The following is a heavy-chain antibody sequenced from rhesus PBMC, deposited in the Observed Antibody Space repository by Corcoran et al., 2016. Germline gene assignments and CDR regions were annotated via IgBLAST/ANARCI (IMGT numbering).Heavy chain of an antibody. CDR1: GYSISSNY. D-gene: IGHD5-24*01. J-gene: IGHJ4*01. Sequence: QVQLQESGPGLVKPSETLSLTCAVSGYSISSNYWSWIRQPPGKGLEWIGYISVSSGGTYYTTTRKSRVTISTDTTKKHISRKLSSVTAADTAVYYCAREGGRYSGYEHFDYWGQGVLVTVSS. CDR2: ISVSSGGT. CDR3: AREGGRYSGYEHFDY. V-gene: IGHV4-165*01.